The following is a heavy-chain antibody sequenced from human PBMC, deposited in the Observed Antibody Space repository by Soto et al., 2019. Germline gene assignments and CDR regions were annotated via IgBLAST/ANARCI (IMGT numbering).Heavy chain of an antibody. CDR2: IFSNDEK. D-gene: IGHD4-17*01. V-gene: IGHV2-26*01. J-gene: IGHJ6*02. CDR3: ARIIDYGDYGYYYYGMDV. Sequence: QVTLKESGPVLVKPTETLTLTCTVSGLSLSNARMGVSWIRQPPGKALEWLAHIFSNDEKSYSTSLKSRLTISKDTSKSQVVLTMTNMDPVDTATYYCARIIDYGDYGYYYYGMDVWGQGTTVTVSS. CDR1: GLSLSNARMG.